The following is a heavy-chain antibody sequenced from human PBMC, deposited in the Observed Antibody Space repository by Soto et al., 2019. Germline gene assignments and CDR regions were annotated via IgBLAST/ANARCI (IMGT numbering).Heavy chain of an antibody. J-gene: IGHJ4*02. CDR3: ARDRTNPMDRSASGYFDS. CDR1: GVSVNNYY. Sequence: SETLSLTCTVSGVSVNNYYWTWIRQPPGKGLEWIGYMYKSGFSNYNPSLKSRVTISLDTSKNQFSLTLNSVTAADTAVDYCARDRTNPMDRSASGYFDSWGQGTLVTV. D-gene: IGHD2-8*02. V-gene: IGHV4-59*02. CDR2: MYKSGFS.